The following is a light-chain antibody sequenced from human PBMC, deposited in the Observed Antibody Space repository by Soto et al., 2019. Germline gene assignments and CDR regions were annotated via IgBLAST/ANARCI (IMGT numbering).Light chain of an antibody. CDR3: CSYAGSYTYV. CDR2: DVT. J-gene: IGLJ1*01. V-gene: IGLV2-11*01. CDR1: SSDVGGYNY. Sequence: QSALTQPRSVSGAPGQSVTISFTGTSSDVGGYNYVSWYQHHPGKAPKLMIYDVTKRPSGVRDRFSASKSGNTASLTISGLQAEDEADYYCCSYAGSYTYVFGTGTKVTVL.